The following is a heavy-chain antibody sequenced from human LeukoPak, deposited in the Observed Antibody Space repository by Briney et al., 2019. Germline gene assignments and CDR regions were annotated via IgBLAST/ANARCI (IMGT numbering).Heavy chain of an antibody. CDR2: IKRDGSEK. V-gene: IGHV3-7*04. J-gene: IGHJ4*02. Sequence: AGGSLRLSCAVSGFTFSSYWMSWVRQAPGKGLEWVANIKRDGSEKYYVDSVKGRFTISRDNAKNLLYVQMNSLRAEDTAVYYCARGGSSGWYSVGFLNYWGQGTLVSVSS. CDR1: GFTFSSYW. CDR3: ARGGSSGWYSVGFLNY. D-gene: IGHD6-19*01.